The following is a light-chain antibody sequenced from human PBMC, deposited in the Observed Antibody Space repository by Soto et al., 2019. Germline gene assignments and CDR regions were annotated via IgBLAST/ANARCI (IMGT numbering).Light chain of an antibody. Sequence: QSVLTKPRSVSGSPGQSVPISCTGTSSDVGGYNYVSWYQQHPGKAPKLMIYDVSKRPSGVPDRFSGSKSGNTASLTISGLQAEDEADYYCCSYAGSDTFGVVFGGGTKLTVL. V-gene: IGLV2-11*01. J-gene: IGLJ2*01. CDR2: DVS. CDR3: CSYAGSDTFGVV. CDR1: SSDVGGYNY.